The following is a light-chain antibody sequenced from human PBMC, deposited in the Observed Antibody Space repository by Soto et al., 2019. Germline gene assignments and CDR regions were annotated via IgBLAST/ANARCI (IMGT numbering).Light chain of an antibody. CDR3: QQSYNSPPLT. J-gene: IGKJ4*01. V-gene: IGKV1-39*01. Sequence: DILLTQSPSSLSASVGDRVTITCRASQNIDMYLSWYQQKPGRAPKLLIYAASTLQSGVTSRFSGSGSGTHFSLTISGLQPEDFATYFCQQSYNSPPLTFGAGTKVEI. CDR1: QNIDMY. CDR2: AAS.